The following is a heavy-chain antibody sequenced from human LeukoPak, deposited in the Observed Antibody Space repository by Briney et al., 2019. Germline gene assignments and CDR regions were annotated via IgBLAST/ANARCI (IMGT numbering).Heavy chain of an antibody. CDR2: SNPSGGST. V-gene: IGHV1-46*01. Sequence: LRASVKVSCKASGGTFSSYAISWVRQAPGQGLEWMGVSNPSGGSTTNAQKFQGRVTMTRDTSTSTVYMELSSLRSEDTAIYYCARARGSGSYYGHDYYYYHYMDVWGKGTTVTVSS. D-gene: IGHD3-10*01. CDR1: GGTFSSYA. J-gene: IGHJ6*03. CDR3: ARARGSGSYYGHDYYYYHYMDV.